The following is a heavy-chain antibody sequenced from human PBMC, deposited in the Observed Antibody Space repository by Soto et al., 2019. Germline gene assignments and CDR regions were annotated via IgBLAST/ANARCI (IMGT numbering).Heavy chain of an antibody. CDR3: ARGSYGGVQLVPFYFDY. D-gene: IGHD3-16*01. Sequence: GGSLRLSCAASGFTFSSYAMHWVRQAPGKGLEWVAVISYDGSNKYYADSVKGRFTISRDNSKNTLYLQMNSLRAEDTAVYYCARGSYGGVQLVPFYFDYWGQGTLVTVSS. V-gene: IGHV3-30-3*01. CDR2: ISYDGSNK. CDR1: GFTFSSYA. J-gene: IGHJ4*02.